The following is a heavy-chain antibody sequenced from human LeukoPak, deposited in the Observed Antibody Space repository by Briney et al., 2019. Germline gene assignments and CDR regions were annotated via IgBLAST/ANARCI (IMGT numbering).Heavy chain of an antibody. CDR3: AREASHYGMDV. Sequence: GGSLRLSCAASGFTFSSYSMNWVRQAPGKGLEWVSSISSSSSYIYYADSVKGRFTISRDNAKNSLYLQMNSLRAEDTAVYYCAREASHYGMDVWGQGTTVTVSS. CDR1: GFTFSSYS. J-gene: IGHJ6*02. V-gene: IGHV3-21*04. D-gene: IGHD6-6*01. CDR2: ISSSSSYI.